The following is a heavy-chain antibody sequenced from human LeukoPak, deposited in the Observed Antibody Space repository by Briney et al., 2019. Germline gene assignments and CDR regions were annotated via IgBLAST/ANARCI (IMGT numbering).Heavy chain of an antibody. CDR3: ARYPQTYSSGLSDTCDM. V-gene: IGHV4-59*01. CDR1: GGSITSYY. J-gene: IGHJ3*02. CDR2: IYHSGST. Sequence: PSETLSLSCTVSGGSITSYYWSWVRQPPGKGLGWVGYIYHSGSTNYNPSLTSRVTQSVDTSKNQFSLKLSSVTAADTAVYYCARYPQTYSSGLSDTCDMWGQGTMVTVSS. D-gene: IGHD5-18*01.